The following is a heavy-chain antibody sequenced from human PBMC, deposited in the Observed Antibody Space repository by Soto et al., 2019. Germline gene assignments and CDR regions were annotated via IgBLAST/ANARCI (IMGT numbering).Heavy chain of an antibody. V-gene: IGHV4-30-4*01. J-gene: IGHJ4*02. D-gene: IGHD3-10*01. CDR2: IYYRGSS. Sequence: QVQLQESGPGLVKPSQTLSLTCTVSGGSISSGDYYWSWIRQPPGKGLEWIGYIYYRGSSYYNPSLKSLVTISVDTSKNQCSLKLSSVTAEDPAVYYCARAQGSGFLVSWGQGTLVTVSS. CDR3: ARAQGSGFLVS. CDR1: GGSISSGDYY.